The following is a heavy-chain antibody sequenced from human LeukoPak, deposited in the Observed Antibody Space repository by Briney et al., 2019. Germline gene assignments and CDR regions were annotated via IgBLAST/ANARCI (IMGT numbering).Heavy chain of an antibody. Sequence: SVKVSCKASGFTFTSSAVQWVRQARGQRLEWIGWIVVGSDNTNYAQKFQERVTITRDMSTSTAYMELSSLRSEDTAVYYCAAEPFGTYYGFDYWGQGTLVTVSS. CDR1: GFTFTSSA. CDR3: AAEPFGTYYGFDY. J-gene: IGHJ4*02. CDR2: IVVGSDNT. D-gene: IGHD1-26*01. V-gene: IGHV1-58*01.